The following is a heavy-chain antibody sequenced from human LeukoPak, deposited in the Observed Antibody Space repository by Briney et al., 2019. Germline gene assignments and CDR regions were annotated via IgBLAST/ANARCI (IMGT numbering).Heavy chain of an antibody. D-gene: IGHD3-22*01. V-gene: IGHV4-31*03. CDR2: IYYSGST. CDR1: GDSISSYAFY. CDR3: ARGVSVYYDSSGYYYFDY. J-gene: IGHJ4*02. Sequence: SETLSLTCTVSGDSISSYAFYWSWFRQHPGKGLECIGYIYYSGSTSYNPSLKSRPTISVDTSKNQFSLKLQSVTAADTAVYYCARGVSVYYDSSGYYYFDYWGQGTLVTVSS.